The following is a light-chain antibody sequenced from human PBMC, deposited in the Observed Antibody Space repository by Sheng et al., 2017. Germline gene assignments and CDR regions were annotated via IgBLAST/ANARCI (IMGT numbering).Light chain of an antibody. CDR1: QTISTY. CDR2: DAS. J-gene: IGKJ3*01. Sequence: ETVMTQSPATLSVSPGERATLSCRASQTISTYLAWYQQKPGQAPRLLIFDASNRASGIPARFSGSGYGTHFTLTITNLEPEDFAVYYCQQRGNWPPRTFGPGTKLDFK. V-gene: IGKV3-11*01. CDR3: QQRGNWPPRT.